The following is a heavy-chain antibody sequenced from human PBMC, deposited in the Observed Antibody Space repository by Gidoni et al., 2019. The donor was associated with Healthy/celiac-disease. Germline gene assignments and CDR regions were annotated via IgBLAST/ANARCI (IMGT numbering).Heavy chain of an antibody. CDR2: ISYDGSNK. J-gene: IGHJ4*02. V-gene: IGHV3-30*04. CDR1: GFTFSSYA. CDR3: ARGRIQLWLHPDY. D-gene: IGHD5-18*01. Sequence: QGQLVESGGGVVQPGRSLRLSCAASGFTFSSYAMHWVRQAPGKGLEWVAVISYDGSNKYYADSVKGRFTISRDNSKNTLYLQMNSLRAEDTAVYYCARGRIQLWLHPDYWGQGTLVTVSA.